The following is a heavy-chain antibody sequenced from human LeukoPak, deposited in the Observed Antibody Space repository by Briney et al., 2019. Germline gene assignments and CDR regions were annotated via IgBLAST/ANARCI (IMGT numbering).Heavy chain of an antibody. CDR3: ARADTVVINYFDY. Sequence: SETLSLTCTVSGGSISSGGYYWSWIRQHPGKGLEWIGYIYYSGSTYYNPSLKSRVTISVDTSKNQFSLKLSSVTAADTAVYYCARADTVVINYFDYWGQGTLVTVSS. CDR2: IYYSGST. CDR1: GGSISSGGYY. J-gene: IGHJ4*02. D-gene: IGHD4-23*01. V-gene: IGHV4-31*03.